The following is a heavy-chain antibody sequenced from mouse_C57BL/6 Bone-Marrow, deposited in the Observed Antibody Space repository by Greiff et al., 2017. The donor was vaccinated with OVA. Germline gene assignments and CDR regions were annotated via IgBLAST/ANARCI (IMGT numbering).Heavy chain of an antibody. CDR1: GFSLTSYG. CDR2: IWGVGST. CDR3: ASEGDGYWFAY. V-gene: IGHV2-6*01. Sequence: VKVVESGPGLVAPSQSLSITCTVSGFSLTSYGVDWVRQSPGKGLEWLGVIWGVGSTNYNSALKSRLSISKDNSKSQVFLKMNSLQTDDTAMYYCASEGDGYWFAYWGQGTLVTVSA. J-gene: IGHJ3*01. D-gene: IGHD2-3*01.